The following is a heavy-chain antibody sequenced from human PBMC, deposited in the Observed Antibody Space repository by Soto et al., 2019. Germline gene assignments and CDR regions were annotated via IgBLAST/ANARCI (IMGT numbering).Heavy chain of an antibody. Sequence: GASVKVSCKASGGTFSSYAISWVRKAHGQGLEWRGGIIPIFGTANYAQKFQGRVTITADKSTSTAYMELSSLRSEDTAVYYCASGVEMATIGSHWFDPWGQGTLVTVSS. V-gene: IGHV1-69*06. CDR1: GGTFSSYA. D-gene: IGHD5-12*01. CDR2: IIPIFGTA. J-gene: IGHJ5*02. CDR3: ASGVEMATIGSHWFDP.